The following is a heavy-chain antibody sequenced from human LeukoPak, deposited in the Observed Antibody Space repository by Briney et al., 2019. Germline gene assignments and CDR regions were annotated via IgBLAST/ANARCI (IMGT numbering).Heavy chain of an antibody. V-gene: IGHV3-23*01. Sequence: PGGSLRLSCAASGFTFSSYAVSWVRQAPGKGLEWVSAISGSGGSTYYADSVKGRFAISRDNSKNTLYLQMNSLRAEDTAVYYCAKGDSSSWYRGAFDIWGQGTMVTVSS. CDR2: ISGSGGST. CDR3: AKGDSSSWYRGAFDI. CDR1: GFTFSSYA. J-gene: IGHJ3*02. D-gene: IGHD6-13*01.